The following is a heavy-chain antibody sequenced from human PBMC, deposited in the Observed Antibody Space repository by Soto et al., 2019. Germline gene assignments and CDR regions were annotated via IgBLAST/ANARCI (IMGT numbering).Heavy chain of an antibody. J-gene: IGHJ6*02. Sequence: QVQLVQSGAEVKKPGASVKISCKASGYTFTNYYMHWVRQAPGQGLEWMGIIHPSGDATAYAQKFQGRFASTRDTSTSTVYLELSSLSSGDTAIYYCSRVGDPTVTSFYYGMDVWGQGTTVTVSS. CDR2: IHPSGDAT. CDR1: GYTFTNYY. D-gene: IGHD1-1*01. V-gene: IGHV1-46*01. CDR3: SRVGDPTVTSFYYGMDV.